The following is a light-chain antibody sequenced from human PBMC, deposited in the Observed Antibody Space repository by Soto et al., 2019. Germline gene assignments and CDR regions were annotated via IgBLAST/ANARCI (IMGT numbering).Light chain of an antibody. CDR3: QQYNNWPQT. CDR1: QSISRY. V-gene: IGKV3D-15*01. J-gene: IGKJ1*01. CDR2: GAS. Sequence: DIVMTQSPATLSVSPGERATLSCRASQSISRYLAWYHQKPGQGPRLLIYGASSRATGTPDRFSGGGSGTEFTLTISSLQSEDFAEYHCQQYNNWPQTFGQGTKVDI.